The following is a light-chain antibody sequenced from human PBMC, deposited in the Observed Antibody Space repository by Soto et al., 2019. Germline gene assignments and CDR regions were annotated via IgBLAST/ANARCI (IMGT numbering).Light chain of an antibody. CDR3: QQYGSSPPST. J-gene: IGKJ1*01. V-gene: IGKV3-20*01. Sequence: EIVLTQSPGTLSLSPGERATLSCRASQSVSSSYLAWYQQKPGQAPRLLIYGASSRGTGIPDRFSGSGSGTDFTLTISRLEPEDFAVYYCQQYGSSPPSTFGQGTKVEIK. CDR1: QSVSSSY. CDR2: GAS.